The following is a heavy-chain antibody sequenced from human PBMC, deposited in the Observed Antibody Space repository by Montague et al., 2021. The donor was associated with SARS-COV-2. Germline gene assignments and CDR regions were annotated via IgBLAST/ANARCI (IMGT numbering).Heavy chain of an antibody. CDR3: ARHVRSLMVRGPDFDY. J-gene: IGHJ4*02. CDR1: GGSIGTTTYY. D-gene: IGHD3-10*01. V-gene: IGHV4-39*01. CDR2: IYYSGST. Sequence: SETLSLTCTVSGGSIGTTTYYWGWIRQPPGKGLEWIGSIYYSGSTYYNSSLKSRVTISLDTSKDQFSLKLSSVTAADTAVYYCARHVRSLMVRGPDFDYWGQGTLVTVSS.